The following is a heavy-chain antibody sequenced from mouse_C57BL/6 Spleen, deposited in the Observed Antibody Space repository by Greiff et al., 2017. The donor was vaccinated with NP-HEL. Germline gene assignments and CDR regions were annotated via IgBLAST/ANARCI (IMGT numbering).Heavy chain of an antibody. CDR3: AGYYGSAAY. Sequence: ESGPGLVKPSQSLSLTCSVTGYSITSGYYWNWIRQFPGNKLEWMGYISYDGSNNYNPSLKNRISITRDTSKNQFFLKLNSVTTEDTATYYCAGYYGSAAYWGQGTLVTVSA. CDR2: ISYDGSN. CDR1: GYSITSGYY. V-gene: IGHV3-6*01. D-gene: IGHD1-1*01. J-gene: IGHJ3*01.